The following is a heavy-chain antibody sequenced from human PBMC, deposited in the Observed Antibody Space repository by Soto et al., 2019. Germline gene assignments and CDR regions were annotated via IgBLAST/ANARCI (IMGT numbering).Heavy chain of an antibody. Sequence: GGSLRLSCAASRFTCVSLCMSWVRLAPGKGPEWVASINPDATVKFYVDSVRGRFTISRDNAKNSLYLQMNSLRAEDTALYFCSRNYASWAHGTLVTVSS. CDR1: RFTCVSLC. J-gene: IGHJ5*01. D-gene: IGHD3-16*01. V-gene: IGHV3-7*05. CDR2: INPDATVK. CDR3: SRNYAS.